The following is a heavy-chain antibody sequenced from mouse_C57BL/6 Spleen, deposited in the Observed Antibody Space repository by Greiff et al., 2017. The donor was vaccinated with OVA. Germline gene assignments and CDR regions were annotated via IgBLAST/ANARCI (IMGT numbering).Heavy chain of an antibody. CDR1: GYTFTDYE. CDR3: TNPPWYGSTPGY. Sequence: QVHVKQSGAELVRPGASVTLSCKASGYTFTDYEMHWVKQTPVHGLEWIGAIDPETGGTAYNQKFKGKAILTADKSSSTAYMELRSLTSEDSAVYYCTNPPWYGSTPGYWGQGTTLTVSS. D-gene: IGHD1-1*01. V-gene: IGHV1-15*01. CDR2: IDPETGGT. J-gene: IGHJ2*01.